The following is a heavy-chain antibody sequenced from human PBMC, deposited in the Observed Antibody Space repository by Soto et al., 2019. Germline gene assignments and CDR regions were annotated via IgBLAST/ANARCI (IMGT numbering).Heavy chain of an antibody. D-gene: IGHD5-12*01. CDR3: ASQAAEMATDDAFDI. V-gene: IGHV1-46*03. J-gene: IGHJ3*02. CDR1: GYTFTSYG. Sequence: GASVKVSCKASGYTFTSYGISWVRQAPGQGLEWMGIINPSGGSTSYAQKFQGRVTMTRDTSTSTVYMELSSLRSEDTAVYYCASQAAEMATDDAFDIWGQGTMVTVSS. CDR2: INPSGGST.